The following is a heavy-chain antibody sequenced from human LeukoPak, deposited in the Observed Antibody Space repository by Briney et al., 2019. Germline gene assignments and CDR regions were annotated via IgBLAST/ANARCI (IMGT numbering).Heavy chain of an antibody. J-gene: IGHJ6*02. CDR1: GFTFSSYE. CDR3: ARPADHYYYGMDV. CDR2: ISSSGSTI. V-gene: IGHV3-48*03. Sequence: GGSLRLSCAASGFTFSSYEMNWVRQAPGKGLEWVSYISSSGSTIYCADSVKGRFTISRDNAKNSLSLQMNSLRAEDTAVYYCARPADHYYYGMDVWGQGTTVTVSS.